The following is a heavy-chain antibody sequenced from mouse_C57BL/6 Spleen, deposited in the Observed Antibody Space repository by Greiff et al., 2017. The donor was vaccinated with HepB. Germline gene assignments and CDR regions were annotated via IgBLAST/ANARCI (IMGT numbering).Heavy chain of an antibody. D-gene: IGHD1-1*01. V-gene: IGHV3-8*01. Sequence: EVKLMESGPGLAKPSQTLSLTCSVTGYSITSDYWNWIRKFPGNKLEYMGYISYSGSTYYNPSLKSRISITRDTSKNQYYLQLNSVTTEDTATYYCARYRITTVVATRYFDVWGTGTTVTVSS. CDR2: ISYSGST. J-gene: IGHJ1*03. CDR3: ARYRITTVVATRYFDV. CDR1: GYSITSDY.